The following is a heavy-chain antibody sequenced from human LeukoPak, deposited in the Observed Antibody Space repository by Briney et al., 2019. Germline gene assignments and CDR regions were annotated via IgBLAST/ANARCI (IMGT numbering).Heavy chain of an antibody. J-gene: IGHJ6*02. CDR2: INSDGSST. Sequence: GSLRLSCATSGFTFSSYWMHWVRQVPGKGLVWVSRINSDGSSTSYADSVKGRFTISRDNAKNTLYLQMNSLRAEDTAMYYCARMRVVAGTIGYGMDVWGQGTTVTVS. D-gene: IGHD6-19*01. CDR3: ARMRVVAGTIGYGMDV. V-gene: IGHV3-74*01. CDR1: GFTFSSYW.